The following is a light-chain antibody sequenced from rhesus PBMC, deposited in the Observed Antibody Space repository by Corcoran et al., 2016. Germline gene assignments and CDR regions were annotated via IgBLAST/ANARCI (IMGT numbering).Light chain of an antibody. CDR2: TAS. CDR3: QQYSSSSWT. J-gene: IGKJ1*01. CDR1: QGISSW. Sequence: DIQMTQSPSSLSASVGDTVTISCRASQGISSWLAWYQQKPGKAPKLLIYTASSLQSRVPSRFSGMGSGTDFTLTINSLQSEDSATYYCQQYSSSSWTFGQGTKVEIK. V-gene: IGKV1-22*01.